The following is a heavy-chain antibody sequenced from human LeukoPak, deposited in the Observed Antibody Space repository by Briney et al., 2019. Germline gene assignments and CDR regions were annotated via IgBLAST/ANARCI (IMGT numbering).Heavy chain of an antibody. CDR1: GYTFTDYY. Sequence: ASVKISCKVSGYTFTDYYMHWVQQAPGKGLELMGLVDPEDGETIYAEKFQGRVTITADTSTDTAYMELSSLRSEDTAVYYCATGSSSGYPTTDVTAEYFQHWGQGTLVTVSS. D-gene: IGHD3-22*01. V-gene: IGHV1-69-2*01. CDR3: ATGSSSGYPTTDVTAEYFQH. J-gene: IGHJ1*01. CDR2: VDPEDGET.